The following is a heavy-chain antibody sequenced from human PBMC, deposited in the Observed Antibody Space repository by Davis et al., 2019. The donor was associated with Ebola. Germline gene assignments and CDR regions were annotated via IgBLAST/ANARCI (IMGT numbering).Heavy chain of an antibody. J-gene: IGHJ4*02. Sequence: GESLKISCAASGFTFSVYYMSWIRQAPGKGLEWVANIKQDGSEKYYVDSVKGRFTISRDNAKNSLYLQMNSLRAEDTAVYYCAREGELWITFPDYWGQGILVTVTS. CDR1: GFTFSVYY. CDR3: AREGELWITFPDY. CDR2: IKQDGSEK. V-gene: IGHV3-7*03. D-gene: IGHD3-16*01.